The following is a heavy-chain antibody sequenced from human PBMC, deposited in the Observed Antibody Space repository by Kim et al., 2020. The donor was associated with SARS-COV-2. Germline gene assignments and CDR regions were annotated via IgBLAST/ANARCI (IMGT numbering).Heavy chain of an antibody. J-gene: IGHJ4*02. CDR3: ARQEPIAAAGPIDY. CDR2: IYYSGST. CDR1: GGSISSSSYY. Sequence: SETLSLTCTVSGGSISSSSYYWGWIRQPPGKGLEWIGSIYYSGSTYYNPSLKSRVTISVDTSKNQFSLKLSSVTAADTAVYYCARQEPIAAAGPIDYWGQGTLVTVSS. V-gene: IGHV4-39*01. D-gene: IGHD6-13*01.